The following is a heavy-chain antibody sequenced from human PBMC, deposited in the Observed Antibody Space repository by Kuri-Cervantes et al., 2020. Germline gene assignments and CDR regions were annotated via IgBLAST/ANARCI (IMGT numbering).Heavy chain of an antibody. Sequence: GESLKISCAASGFTFSSYSMNWVRQAPGKGLEWVSSISSSSSYIYYADSVKGRFTISRDNAKNSLYLQMNSLRAEDTALYYCAKDISDGLAYGSGTDYWGQGTLVTVSS. CDR2: ISSSSSYI. V-gene: IGHV3-21*04. CDR1: GFTFSSYS. J-gene: IGHJ4*02. D-gene: IGHD3-10*01. CDR3: AKDISDGLAYGSGTDY.